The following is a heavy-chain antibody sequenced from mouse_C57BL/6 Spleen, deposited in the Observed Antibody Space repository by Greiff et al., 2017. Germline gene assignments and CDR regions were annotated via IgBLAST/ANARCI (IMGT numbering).Heavy chain of an antibody. D-gene: IGHD3-2*02. J-gene: IGHJ2*01. CDR2: ISSGGSYT. CDR3: ARQDSSGTSYFDY. V-gene: IGHV5-6*01. CDR1: GFTFSSYG. Sequence: EVQGVESGGDLVKPGGSLKLSCAASGFTFSSYGMSWVRQTPDKRLEWVATISSGGSYTYYPDSVKGRFTISRDNAKNTLYLQMSSLKSEDTAMYYCARQDSSGTSYFDYWGQGTTLTVSS.